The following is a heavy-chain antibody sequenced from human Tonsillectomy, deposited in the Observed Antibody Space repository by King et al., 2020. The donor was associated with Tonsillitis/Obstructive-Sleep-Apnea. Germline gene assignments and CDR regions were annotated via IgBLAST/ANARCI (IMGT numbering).Heavy chain of an antibody. J-gene: IGHJ4*02. D-gene: IGHD3-9*01. Sequence: VQLVESGGGLVQPGGPLRLSCVASGFTFSSYWMSWVRQAPGKGLEWVANIKQDGSEKYYVDSMKGRFTISRDNAKNSLYLQMNSLRAEDTAVYYCARDRYFDWLRDGYYFDYWGQGTLVTVSS. V-gene: IGHV3-7*03. CDR3: ARDRYFDWLRDGYYFDY. CDR2: IKQDGSEK. CDR1: GFTFSSYW.